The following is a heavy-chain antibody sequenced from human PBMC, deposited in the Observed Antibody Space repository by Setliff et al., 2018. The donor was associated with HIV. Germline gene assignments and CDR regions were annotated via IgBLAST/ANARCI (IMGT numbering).Heavy chain of an antibody. V-gene: IGHV1-8*02. CDR2: VNPKSGNT. Sequence: ASVKVSCKASGYTFTSSDIYWVRQATGQGLEWMGWVNPKSGNTFYAQKFKGRVTMTRDTSTNTAYMELSSLTSDDTAVYFCARGSMSMVMFILVSAFDIWGQGTLVTVSS. D-gene: IGHD2-21*01. CDR3: ARGSMSMVMFILVSAFDI. J-gene: IGHJ3*02. CDR1: GYTFTSSD.